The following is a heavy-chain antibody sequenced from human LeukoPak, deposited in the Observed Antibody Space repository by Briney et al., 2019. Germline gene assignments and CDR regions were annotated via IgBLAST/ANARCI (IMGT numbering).Heavy chain of an antibody. V-gene: IGHV3-30*02. Sequence: PGGSLRLSCAASGFTFSSYGMHWVRQAPGKGLEWVAFIRYDGSNKYYADSVKGRLTISRDNSKNTLYLQMNSLRAEDTAVYYCARDSTAYYYDSSGPKGGFDYWGQGTLVTVSS. CDR3: ARDSTAYYYDSSGPKGGFDY. CDR2: IRYDGSNK. CDR1: GFTFSSYG. D-gene: IGHD3-22*01. J-gene: IGHJ4*02.